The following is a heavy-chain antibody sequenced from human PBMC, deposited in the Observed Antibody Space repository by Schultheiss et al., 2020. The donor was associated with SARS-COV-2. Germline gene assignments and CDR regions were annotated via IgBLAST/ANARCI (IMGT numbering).Heavy chain of an antibody. D-gene: IGHD4-17*01. Sequence: GGSLRLSCAASGFTFSSYEMNWVRQAPGKGMEWVSYISSSGSTIYYADSVKGRFTISRDNAKNSLYLQMNSLRAEDTAVYYCAKAEYGDYVNYYYYYGMDVWGQGTTVTVSS. J-gene: IGHJ6*02. CDR2: ISSSGSTI. CDR3: AKAEYGDYVNYYYYYGMDV. CDR1: GFTFSSYE. V-gene: IGHV3-48*03.